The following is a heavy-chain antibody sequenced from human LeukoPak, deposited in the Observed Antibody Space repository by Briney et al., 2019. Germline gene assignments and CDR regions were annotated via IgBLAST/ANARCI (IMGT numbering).Heavy chain of an antibody. V-gene: IGHV1-46*01. D-gene: IGHD2-15*01. CDR3: ARGPARWYYYMDV. CDR2: ISPSGGST. Sequence: GASVKVSCKASGYTFTSYYMHWVRQAPGQGLEWMGIISPSGGSTSYAQKFQGRVTMTRNTSISTAYMELSSLRSEDTAVYYCARGPARWYYYMDVWGKGTTVTISS. CDR1: GYTFTSYY. J-gene: IGHJ6*03.